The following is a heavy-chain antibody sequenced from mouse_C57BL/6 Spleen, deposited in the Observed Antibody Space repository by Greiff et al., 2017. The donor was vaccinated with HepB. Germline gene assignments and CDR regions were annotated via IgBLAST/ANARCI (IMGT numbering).Heavy chain of an antibody. V-gene: IGHV1-80*01. CDR2: IYPGDGDT. CDR1: GYAFSSYW. J-gene: IGHJ4*01. Sequence: QVQLQQSGAELVKPGASVKISCKASGYAFSSYWMNWVKQRPGKGLEWIGQIYPGDGDTNYNGKFKGKATLTADKSSSTAYMQLSSLTSEDSAVYFCARGRITTVVVPFGAMDYWGQGTSVTVSS. D-gene: IGHD1-1*01. CDR3: ARGRITTVVVPFGAMDY.